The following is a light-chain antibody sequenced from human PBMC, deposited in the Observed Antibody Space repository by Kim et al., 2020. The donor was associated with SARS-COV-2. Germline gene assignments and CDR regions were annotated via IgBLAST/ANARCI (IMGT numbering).Light chain of an antibody. CDR3: QQYGSSPLT. CDR1: QSVSSSY. CDR2: GAS. Sequence: SPGESATLSCRASQSVSSSYLAWYQQKPGQAPRLLIYGASSRATGIPDRFSGSGSGTDFTLTISRLESEDCAVYYCQQYGSSPLTFGGGTKVDIK. J-gene: IGKJ4*01. V-gene: IGKV3-20*01.